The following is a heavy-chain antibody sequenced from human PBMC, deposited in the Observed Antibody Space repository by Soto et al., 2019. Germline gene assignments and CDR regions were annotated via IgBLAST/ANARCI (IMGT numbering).Heavy chain of an antibody. CDR2: INPNSGGT. D-gene: IGHD3-10*01. CDR3: ATGYYGSGRKYYYGMDV. V-gene: IGHV1-2*04. Sequence: ELSCKASGYTITGYYMRWVRQDPEQGLEWMGWINPNSGGTNYAQKFQGWVTMTRDTSISTAYMELSRLRSDDTAVYYCATGYYGSGRKYYYGMDVWGQGTTVTVSS. J-gene: IGHJ6*02. CDR1: GYTITGYY.